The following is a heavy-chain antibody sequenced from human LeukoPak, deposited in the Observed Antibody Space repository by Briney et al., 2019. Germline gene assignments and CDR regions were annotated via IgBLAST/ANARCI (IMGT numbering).Heavy chain of an antibody. V-gene: IGHV3-21*01. Sequence: GGSLRLSCAASGFTFSSYEMNWVRQAPGKGLEWVSSISSSSSYIYYADSVKGRFTISRDNAKNSLYLQMNSLRAEDTAVYYCARIYSSSSSRGAFDIWGQGTMVTVSS. CDR1: GFTFSSYE. J-gene: IGHJ3*02. D-gene: IGHD6-6*01. CDR2: ISSSSSYI. CDR3: ARIYSSSSSRGAFDI.